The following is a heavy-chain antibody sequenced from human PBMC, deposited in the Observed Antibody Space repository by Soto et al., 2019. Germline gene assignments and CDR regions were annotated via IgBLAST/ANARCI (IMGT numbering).Heavy chain of an antibody. V-gene: IGHV1-69*13. J-gene: IGHJ4*02. Sequence: SVKVSCKASGGTFTSYTISWVRQAPGQGLEWMGGITPIFGTANYAQKFQGRVTITADESTSTAYMELSSLRSEGTAVYYCARDLLYYFDFWGQGTLVTVSS. CDR1: GGTFTSYT. CDR3: ARDLLYYFDF. D-gene: IGHD3-3*01. CDR2: ITPIFGTA.